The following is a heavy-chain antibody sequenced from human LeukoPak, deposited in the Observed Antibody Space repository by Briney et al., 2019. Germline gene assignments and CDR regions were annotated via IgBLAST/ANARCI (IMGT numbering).Heavy chain of an antibody. CDR2: IWYDGTNK. Sequence: GGSLRLSCAASGFTFSDYGIHWVRQAPGKGLEWVAVIWYDGTNKYYGDSVKGRFTISRDNSKNTLYLQMNSLRAEDTAVYYCAKDRGSYSTMADSWGQGTLVTVSS. CDR3: AKDRGSYSTMADS. D-gene: IGHD1-26*01. V-gene: IGHV3-33*06. J-gene: IGHJ5*01. CDR1: GFTFSDYG.